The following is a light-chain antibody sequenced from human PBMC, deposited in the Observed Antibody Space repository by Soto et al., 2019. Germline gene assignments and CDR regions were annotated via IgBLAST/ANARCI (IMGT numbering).Light chain of an antibody. Sequence: EIALTRSPAPLPVSPRERDTLSRRASHIVSSNLAWYQQKPGQAPRLLIYGASTRATGIPARFSGSGSGTEFTLTISSLQPDDFATYYCQQYNSYTWTFGQGTKVDIK. CDR2: GAS. V-gene: IGKV3-15*01. J-gene: IGKJ1*01. CDR3: QQYNSYTWT. CDR1: HIVSSN.